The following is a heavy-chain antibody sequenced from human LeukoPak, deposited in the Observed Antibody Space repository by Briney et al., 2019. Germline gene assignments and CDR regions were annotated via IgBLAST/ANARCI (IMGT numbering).Heavy chain of an antibody. Sequence: SETLSLTCAVYGGSFSGYYWSWIRQPPGKGLEWIGEINHSGSTNYNPSLKSRVTISVDTSKNQFSLKLSSVTAADTAVYYCAGEYGDYAIDYWGQGTLVTVSS. J-gene: IGHJ4*02. CDR3: AGEYGDYAIDY. CDR1: GGSFSGYY. CDR2: INHSGST. V-gene: IGHV4-34*01. D-gene: IGHD4-17*01.